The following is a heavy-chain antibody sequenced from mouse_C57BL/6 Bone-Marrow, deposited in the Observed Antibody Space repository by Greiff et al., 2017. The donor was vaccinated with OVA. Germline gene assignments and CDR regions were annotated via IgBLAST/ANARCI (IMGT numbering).Heavy chain of an antibody. CDR2: IYPRSGNT. J-gene: IGHJ2*01. Sequence: QVQLKESGAELARPGASVKLSCKASGYTFTSYGISWVKQRTGQGLEWIGEIYPRSGNTYYNEKFKGKATLTADKSSSTAYMELRSLTSEDSAVYFCAFTVVASYYFDYWGQGTTLTVSS. D-gene: IGHD1-1*01. CDR3: AFTVVASYYFDY. CDR1: GYTFTSYG. V-gene: IGHV1-81*01.